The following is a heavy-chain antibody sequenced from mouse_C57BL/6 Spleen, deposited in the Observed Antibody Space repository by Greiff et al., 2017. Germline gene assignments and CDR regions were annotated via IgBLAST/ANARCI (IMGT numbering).Heavy chain of an antibody. V-gene: IGHV1-9*01. Sequence: QVQLQQSGAELMKPGASVKLSCKATGYTFTGYWIEWVKQRPGHGLEWIGEILPGSGSTNYNEKFKGKATFTADTSSNTAYMQLSSLTTEDSAIYYCAREKIFYYGSRGAMDYWGQGTSVTVSS. D-gene: IGHD1-1*01. CDR2: ILPGSGST. J-gene: IGHJ4*01. CDR3: AREKIFYYGSRGAMDY. CDR1: GYTFTGYW.